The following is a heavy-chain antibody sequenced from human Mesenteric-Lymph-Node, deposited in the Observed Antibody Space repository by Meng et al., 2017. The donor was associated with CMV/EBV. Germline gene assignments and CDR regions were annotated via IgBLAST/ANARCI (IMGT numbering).Heavy chain of an antibody. CDR2: IRYDGSNK. D-gene: IGHD6-13*01. Sequence: LSLTCAASGFTFSSYGMHWVRQAPGKGLEWVAFIRYDGSNKYYADSVKGRFTISRDNAKNSLYLQMNSLRAEDTAVYYCASFPGYSSSWEYYYYGMDVWGQGTTVTVSS. J-gene: IGHJ6*02. CDR3: ASFPGYSSSWEYYYYGMDV. V-gene: IGHV3-30*02. CDR1: GFTFSSYG.